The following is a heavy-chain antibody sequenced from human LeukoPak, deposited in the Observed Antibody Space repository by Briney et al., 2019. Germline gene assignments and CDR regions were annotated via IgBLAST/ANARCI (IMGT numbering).Heavy chain of an antibody. CDR3: ARLQRITTITVIIGAFEI. D-gene: IGHD3-22*01. CDR2: MYPGDSDT. Sequence: GESLKISCKGSGYSFSSYWIGWVRQMPGKGLEWMGIMYPGDSDTRYSPSFQGQVTISADKSISTAYLQWSGLKASDTAMYYCARLQRITTITVIIGAFEIWGQGTMVTVSS. CDR1: GYSFSSYW. J-gene: IGHJ3*02. V-gene: IGHV5-51*01.